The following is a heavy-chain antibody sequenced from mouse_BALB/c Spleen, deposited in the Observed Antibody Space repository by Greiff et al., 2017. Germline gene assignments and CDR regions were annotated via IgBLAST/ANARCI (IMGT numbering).Heavy chain of an antibody. J-gene: IGHJ4*01. CDR1: GYSFTDYI. CDR3: ASFYGNYDAMDY. V-gene: IGHV1-39*01. CDR2: INPYYGST. D-gene: IGHD2-1*01. Sequence: EVQLQQTGPELVKPGASVKISCKASGYSFTDYIMLWVKQSHGKSLEWIGNINPYYGSTSYNLKFKGKATLTVDKSSSTAYMQLNSLTSEDSAVYYCASFYGNYDAMDYWGQGTSVTVSS.